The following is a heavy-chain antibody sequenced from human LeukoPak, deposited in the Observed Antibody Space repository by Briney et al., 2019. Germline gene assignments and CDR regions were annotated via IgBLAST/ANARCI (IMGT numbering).Heavy chain of an antibody. D-gene: IGHD6-19*01. CDR1: GFSVSSNY. CDR2: IYTGGTT. Sequence: PGGSLRLSCAASGFSVSSNYMNWVRQAPGKGLEWVSAIYTGGTTYYADSVKGRFTISRDNSKNMLYLQMNSLRAEDTAVYYCARDKLGSGYSSDFDYWGQGTLVTVSS. J-gene: IGHJ4*02. CDR3: ARDKLGSGYSSDFDY. V-gene: IGHV3-66*02.